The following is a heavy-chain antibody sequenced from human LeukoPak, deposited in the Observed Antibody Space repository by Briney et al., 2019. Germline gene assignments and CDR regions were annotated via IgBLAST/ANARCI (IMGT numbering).Heavy chain of an antibody. CDR3: ARHPFATPFDY. CDR2: AYYSGHT. J-gene: IGHJ4*02. D-gene: IGHD2-15*01. Sequence: PSETLSLTCTVSGGSTSDNYWSWIRQPPGKGLEWIGYAYYSGHTNYNSSLKSRVTMSLDTSKSQFSLRLSSVTAADTAVYFCARHPFATPFDYWGPGTLVTVSS. CDR1: GGSTSDNY. V-gene: IGHV4-59*08.